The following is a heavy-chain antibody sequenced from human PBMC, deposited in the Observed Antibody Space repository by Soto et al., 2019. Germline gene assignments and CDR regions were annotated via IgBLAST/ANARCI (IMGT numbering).Heavy chain of an antibody. CDR2: INHSGST. CDR3: ARGNPGLFLGVIMSSIQVRFEY. D-gene: IGHD3-10*01. V-gene: IGHV4-34*01. Sequence: SETPSLTCAVYGGSFSGYYWSWIRQPPWKGLEWIGEINHSGSTNYNPSLKSRVTISVDTSKNQFSLKLSCVTAADTAVYYCARGNPGLFLGVIMSSIQVRFEYWGQENL. CDR1: GGSFSGYY. J-gene: IGHJ4*02.